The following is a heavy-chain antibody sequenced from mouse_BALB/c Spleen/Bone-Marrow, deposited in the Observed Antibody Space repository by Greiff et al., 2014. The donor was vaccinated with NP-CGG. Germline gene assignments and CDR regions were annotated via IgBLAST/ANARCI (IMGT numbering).Heavy chain of an antibody. V-gene: IGHV5-17*02. Sequence: EVNVVESGGGLVQPGGSRKLSCAASGFTFSSFGTHWVRQAPEKGLEWVAYISNGSSTIYYADTVKGRFTISRDNPKNTLFLQMASLRSEDTAMYYCARKGAMITHYYAMDYWGQGTSVTVSS. CDR1: GFTFSSFG. CDR3: ARKGAMITHYYAMDY. CDR2: ISNGSSTI. D-gene: IGHD2-4*01. J-gene: IGHJ4*01.